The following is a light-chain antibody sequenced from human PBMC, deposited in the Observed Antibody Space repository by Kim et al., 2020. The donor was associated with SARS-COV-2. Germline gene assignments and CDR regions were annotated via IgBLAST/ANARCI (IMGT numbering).Light chain of an antibody. CDR3: QQYNEWPPIT. J-gene: IGKJ5*01. CDR1: QIVNNT. V-gene: IGKV3-15*01. CDR2: VAF. Sequence: SPREMSTRSFRASQIVNNTLAWYQQKLGQAPRLLVYVAFTRAPGIPAKFSGSGSGTEFTLTISNLQSEDFAVYYCQQYNEWPPITFGQGTRLEIK.